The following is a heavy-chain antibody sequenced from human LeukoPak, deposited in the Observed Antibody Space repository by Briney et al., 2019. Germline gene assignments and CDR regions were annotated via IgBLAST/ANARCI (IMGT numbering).Heavy chain of an antibody. V-gene: IGHV3-23*01. CDR3: ATSYDMGWLIGY. D-gene: IGHD3/OR15-3a*01. CDR1: GFTFNNYG. CDR2: IGTSGANT. J-gene: IGHJ4*02. Sequence: GGSLRLSCAASGFTFNNYGMGWVRQTPGKGLEWVATIGTSGANTYHADSVKGRFTISRDNGKSSLYLQMNSLRAEDTALYYCATSYDMGWLIGYWGQGTLVTVSS.